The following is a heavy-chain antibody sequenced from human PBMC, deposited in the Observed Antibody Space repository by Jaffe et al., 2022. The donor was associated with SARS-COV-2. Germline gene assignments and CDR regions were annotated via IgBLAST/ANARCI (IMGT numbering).Heavy chain of an antibody. V-gene: IGHV3-30*04. Sequence: QVQLVESGGGVVQPGRSLRLSCAASGFTFSSYAMHWVRQAPGKGLEWVAVISYDGSNKYYADSVKGRFTISRDNSKNTLYLQMNSLRAEDTAVYYCAREESAATADPASTLFDYWGQGTLVTVSS. D-gene: IGHD2-2*01. J-gene: IGHJ4*02. CDR2: ISYDGSNK. CDR1: GFTFSSYA. CDR3: AREESAATADPASTLFDY.